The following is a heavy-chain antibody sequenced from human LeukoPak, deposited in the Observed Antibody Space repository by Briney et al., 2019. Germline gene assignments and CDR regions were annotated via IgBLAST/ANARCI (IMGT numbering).Heavy chain of an antibody. Sequence: SETLSLTCTVSGGSISSYYWSWIRQPPGKGLEWIGYIYYSGSTNYNPSLKSRVTISVDTSKNQFSLKLISVTAADTAVYYHARYNYGRLDYWGQGTLVTVSS. CDR1: GGSISSYY. CDR2: IYYSGST. D-gene: IGHD5-18*01. J-gene: IGHJ4*02. V-gene: IGHV4-59*01. CDR3: ARYNYGRLDY.